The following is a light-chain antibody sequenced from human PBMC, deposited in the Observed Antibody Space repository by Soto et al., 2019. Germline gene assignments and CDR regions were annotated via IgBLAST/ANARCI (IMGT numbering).Light chain of an antibody. CDR1: QSVSRR. V-gene: IGKV3-20*01. CDR2: GAS. CDR3: QQYGGSPIT. Sequence: EVVLTQSPGTLSLSPGGRATLSCRASQSVSRRLAWYQQRPGQSPRLLISGASMRASGVPVRFIGSGSGTDFTLTITRLEPEDFAVYYCQQYGGSPITFGLGRLLEIK. J-gene: IGKJ5*01.